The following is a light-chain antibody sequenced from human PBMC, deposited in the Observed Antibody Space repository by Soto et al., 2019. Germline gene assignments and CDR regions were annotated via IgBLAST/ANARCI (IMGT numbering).Light chain of an antibody. Sequence: EIFMTQSPATLSVSPGAKVILSCRASQSVGTTLAWYQQKPGQAPSLLIRGASTRATGVPARFSGSGSGTEFTLTISSLQSEDFAIYYCQQYSASPTFGGGTTLEIK. CDR1: QSVGTT. CDR3: QQYSASPT. J-gene: IGKJ4*02. CDR2: GAS. V-gene: IGKV3-15*01.